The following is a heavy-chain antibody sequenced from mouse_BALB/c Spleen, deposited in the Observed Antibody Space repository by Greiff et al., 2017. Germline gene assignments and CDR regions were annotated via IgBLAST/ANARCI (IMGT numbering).Heavy chain of an antibody. Sequence: EVQLVESGGGLVQPKGSLKLSCAASGFTFNTYAMNWVRQAPGKGLEWVARIRSKSNNYATYYADSVKDRFTISRDDSQSMLYLQMNNLKTEDTAMYYCVRSALGEVQAWCAYWGQGTLVTVSA. D-gene: IGHD6-1*01. CDR3: VRSALGEVQAWCAY. CDR1: GFTFNTYA. CDR2: IRSKSNNYAT. J-gene: IGHJ3*01. V-gene: IGHV10-1*02.